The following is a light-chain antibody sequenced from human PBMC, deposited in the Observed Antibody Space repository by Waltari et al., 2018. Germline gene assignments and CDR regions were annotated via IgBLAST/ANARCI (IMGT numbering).Light chain of an antibody. CDR3: QSYDSTLRGSV. J-gene: IGLJ3*02. V-gene: IGLV1-40*01. CDR1: TSNFGAGFD. Sequence: QSVLTQPPSVSGAPGQRVTISCTGTTSNFGAGFDVQWYQQLPKTAPKFLIFSTYNRPSGVPDRFSGSKSGTSASLTITGLQADDEADYYCQSYDSTLRGSVFGGGTRLTVL. CDR2: STY.